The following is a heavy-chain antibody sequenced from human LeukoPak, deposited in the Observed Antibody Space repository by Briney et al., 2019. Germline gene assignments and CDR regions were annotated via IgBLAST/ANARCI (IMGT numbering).Heavy chain of an antibody. CDR1: GFTFSSYW. D-gene: IGHD6-13*01. Sequence: PGGSLRLSCAASGFTFSSYWMSWVRQAPGKGLEWVANIKQDGSERYYVDSVKGRFTISRDNAKNSLYLQMNSLRAEDTAVYYCARDSSSWYYYYYGMDVWAKGPRSPSP. CDR2: IKQDGSER. V-gene: IGHV3-7*03. J-gene: IGHJ6*02. CDR3: ARDSSSWYYYYYGMDV.